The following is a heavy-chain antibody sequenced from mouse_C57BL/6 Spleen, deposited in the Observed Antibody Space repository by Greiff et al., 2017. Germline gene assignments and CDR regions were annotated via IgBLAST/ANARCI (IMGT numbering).Heavy chain of an antibody. CDR1: GYTFTSYW. CDR2: IDPNSGGT. V-gene: IGHV1-62-3*01. CDR3: TRELVH. J-gene: IGHJ2*01. D-gene: IGHD4-1*01. Sequence: QVQLQQPGAELVTPGASVPLSCKASGYTFTSYWMHWVKQRPGRGLEWIGRIDPNSGGTKYNEKFKSKATLTADKSSSTAYMELRSLTSEDSAVYYCTRELVHWGQGTTLTVSS.